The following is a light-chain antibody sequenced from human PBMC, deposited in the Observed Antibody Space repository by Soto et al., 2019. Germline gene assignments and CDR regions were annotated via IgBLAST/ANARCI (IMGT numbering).Light chain of an antibody. Sequence: QSALTQPPSASGSPGQSVTISCTGTSSDIGGYNFVSWYQQHPGKAPKLLIYEINKRPSGVPDRFSGSKSGNTASLTVSGLQAEDEADYYCSSYAGSKGVVFGTGTKLTVL. CDR2: EIN. V-gene: IGLV2-8*01. CDR1: SSDIGGYNF. CDR3: SSYAGSKGVV. J-gene: IGLJ1*01.